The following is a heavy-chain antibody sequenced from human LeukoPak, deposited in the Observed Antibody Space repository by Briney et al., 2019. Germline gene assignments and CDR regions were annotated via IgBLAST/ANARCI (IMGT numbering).Heavy chain of an antibody. V-gene: IGHV3-23*01. CDR3: AKRGVVIRVILVGFHKEAYYFDS. CDR2: ISGSGGGT. Sequence: GGSLRLSCVASGFNFSNYRMNWVRQAPGKGLEWVAGISGSGGGTNYADSVKGRFTISRDNSKNTLYLQMNNLRVDDTAVYFCAKRGVVIRVILVGFHKEAYYFDSWGQGALVTVSS. CDR1: GFNFSNYR. J-gene: IGHJ4*02. D-gene: IGHD3-22*01.